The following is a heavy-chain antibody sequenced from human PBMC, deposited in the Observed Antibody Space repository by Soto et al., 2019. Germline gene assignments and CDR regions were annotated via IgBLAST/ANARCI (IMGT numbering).Heavy chain of an antibody. V-gene: IGHV4-4*07. J-gene: IGHJ5*02. CDR3: ARLVDWFDP. CDR1: CGSSSSYD. Sequence: PXEILSLPGAVACGSSSSYDWSWIRQPAGKGLEWIGLIYTSGSTDYNPSLKGRVTMSIDTSKNQFSLKLSSVTAADTAVYYCARLVDWFDPWGQGTLVTVSS. CDR2: IYTSGST.